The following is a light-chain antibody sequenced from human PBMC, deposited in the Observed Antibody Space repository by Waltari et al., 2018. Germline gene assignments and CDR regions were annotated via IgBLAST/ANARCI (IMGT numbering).Light chain of an antibody. CDR1: GSEVGGYEY. Sequence: SALPEPASGSGCTGQAIIITCSGTGSEVGGYEYVSWYQQYPGKAPRLIIYDVYNRPSGVSNRFSGSKSDNTASLTISGLQAEDESVYYCSSYTSSGVVFGGGTKLTVL. V-gene: IGLV2-14*01. J-gene: IGLJ2*01. CDR3: SSYTSSGVV. CDR2: DVY.